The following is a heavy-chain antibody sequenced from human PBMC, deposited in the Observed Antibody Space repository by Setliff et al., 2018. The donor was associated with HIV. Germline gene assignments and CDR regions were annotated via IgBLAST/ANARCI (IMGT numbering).Heavy chain of an antibody. Sequence: PSETLSLTSAVYGGSFSGYYWRWIRQPPGKGLEWIGEIIHTGSTNYNPSLKSRVTISVATSKNQFSLRLSAVTAADTAVYYCARGRSCSSSSCYLVYYYYYGMDVWGHGSTVTVSS. V-gene: IGHV4-34*01. CDR3: ARGRSCSSSSCYLVYYYYYGMDV. CDR2: IIHTGST. CDR1: GGSFSGYY. J-gene: IGHJ6*02. D-gene: IGHD2-2*01.